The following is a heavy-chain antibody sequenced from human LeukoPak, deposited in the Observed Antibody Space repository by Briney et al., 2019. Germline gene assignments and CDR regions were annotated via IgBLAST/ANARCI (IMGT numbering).Heavy chain of an antibody. CDR2: IYYSGST. Sequence: SETLSLTCTVSGGSISSYYWGWIRQPPGKGLEWIGYIYYSGSTNYNPSLKSRVTISVDTSKNQFSLKLSSVTAADTAVYYCARDHGGWPYYYYYGMDVWGQGTTVTVSS. V-gene: IGHV4-59*01. CDR1: GGSISSYY. CDR3: ARDHGGWPYYYYYGMDV. D-gene: IGHD6-19*01. J-gene: IGHJ6*02.